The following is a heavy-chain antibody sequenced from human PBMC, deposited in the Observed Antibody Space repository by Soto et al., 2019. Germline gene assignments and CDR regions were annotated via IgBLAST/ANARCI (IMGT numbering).Heavy chain of an antibody. V-gene: IGHV3-23*01. CDR2: ISGSGGST. CDR1: GFTFSSYA. Sequence: EVQLLESGGGLVQPGGSLRLSCAASGFTFSSYAMSWVRQAPGKGLEWVSAISGSGGSTYYADSVKGRFTISRDNSKNTLYLQMNSLRAEDTAVYYCAKDLGDHKYYYYYMDVWGKGTTVTVSS. CDR3: AKDLGDHKYYYYYMDV. J-gene: IGHJ6*03. D-gene: IGHD3-10*01.